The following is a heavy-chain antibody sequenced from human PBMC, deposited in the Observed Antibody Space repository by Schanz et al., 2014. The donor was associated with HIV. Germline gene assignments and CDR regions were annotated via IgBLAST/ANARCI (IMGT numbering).Heavy chain of an antibody. CDR3: ARGAEEDYSPPSFAT. J-gene: IGHJ5*02. D-gene: IGHD2-21*01. CDR1: GGSERRNV. CDR2: ISPDGIKQ. Sequence: QLQLVESGGGVVQPGRPKRRKRAASGGSERRNVMHCFLPSPFPFLSLLAVISPDGIKQHYADSVKGRFIISRDNSKKILYLQMNSLRAEDTAEYFCARGAEEDYSPPSFATWGLG. V-gene: IGHV3-33*04.